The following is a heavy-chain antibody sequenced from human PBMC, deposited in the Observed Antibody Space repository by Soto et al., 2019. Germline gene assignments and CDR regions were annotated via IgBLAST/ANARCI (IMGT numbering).Heavy chain of an antibody. Sequence: QITLKESGPPLVKPTQTLTLTCTFSGSSRSTRGVGVGWIRQPPGKALEWLALIYWDDDKRYSPSLKSRLTIPKDTSKNQVVLTVTNMDPVDTATYYCAHSPYRLVLTYFDYWGQGTLVTVSS. D-gene: IGHD2-2*01. CDR3: AHSPYRLVLTYFDY. CDR2: IYWDDDK. CDR1: GSSRSTRGVG. J-gene: IGHJ4*02. V-gene: IGHV2-5*02.